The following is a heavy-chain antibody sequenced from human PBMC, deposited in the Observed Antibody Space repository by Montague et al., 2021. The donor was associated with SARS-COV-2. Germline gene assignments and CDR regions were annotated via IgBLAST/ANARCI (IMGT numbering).Heavy chain of an antibody. V-gene: IGHV4-61*01. D-gene: IGHD3-3*01. Sequence: SETLSFTCIVSGGSVSSGSYYWSWIRQPPGKGLEWIGYIYYSGSTNYNPSLKSRVTISVDASKNQFSLKLSSVTAADMAVYYCARDPWRITIFGVVTRYGMDVWGQGTTVTVSS. CDR3: ARDPWRITIFGVVTRYGMDV. J-gene: IGHJ6*02. CDR1: GGSVSSGSYY. CDR2: IYYSGST.